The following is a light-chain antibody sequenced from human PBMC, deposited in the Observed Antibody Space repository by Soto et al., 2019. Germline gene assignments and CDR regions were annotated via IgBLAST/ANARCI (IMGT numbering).Light chain of an antibody. V-gene: IGKV3-20*01. CDR2: GAS. Sequence: DTVLTQPPVTLSMSTGERANLSCMSSQSVSNNYLAWYQQKPGQAPRLLIYGASNRATGIPDRFSGSGSGTDFTLTISSLQPEELATYYCQLLGQWPITGGEGTRLEIK. CDR1: QSVSNNY. CDR3: QLLGQWPIT. J-gene: IGKJ5*01.